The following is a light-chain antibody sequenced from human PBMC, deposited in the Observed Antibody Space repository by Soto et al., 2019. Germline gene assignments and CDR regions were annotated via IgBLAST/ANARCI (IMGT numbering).Light chain of an antibody. J-gene: IGLJ1*01. CDR3: SSYTSSATLYV. Sequence: QSVLTQPASVSGCPGQSITISCTGTSSDVGGYNYVSWYQQHPGKAPKLMIYEVSNRPSGVSNRFSGSKSGNTASLTISGLQAEDEADYYCSSYTSSATLYVFGTGTKGTVL. V-gene: IGLV2-14*01. CDR2: EVS. CDR1: SSDVGGYNY.